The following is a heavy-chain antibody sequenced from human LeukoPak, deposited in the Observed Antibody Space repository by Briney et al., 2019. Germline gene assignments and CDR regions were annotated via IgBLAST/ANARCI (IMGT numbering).Heavy chain of an antibody. CDR2: ISSSSSYI. D-gene: IGHD3-22*01. J-gene: IGHJ6*04. CDR3: ARDPEDSRHPYGMDV. Sequence: GGSLRLSCAASGFTFSSYTMNWVRQAPGKGLEWVSSISSSSSYISYADSVKGRFTISRDNAKNSLYLQMNSLRVEDTAVYYCARDPEDSRHPYGMDVWGKGTTVTVSS. V-gene: IGHV3-21*01. CDR1: GFTFSSYT.